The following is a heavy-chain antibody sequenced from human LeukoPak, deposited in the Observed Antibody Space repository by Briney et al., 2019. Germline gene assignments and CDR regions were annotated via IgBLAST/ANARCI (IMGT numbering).Heavy chain of an antibody. J-gene: IGHJ4*02. CDR3: ARGCSSTTCYRGGFGY. CDR1: GGSISSSSYY. V-gene: IGHV4-39*01. CDR2: IYYSGST. D-gene: IGHD2-2*01. Sequence: SETLSLTCTVSGGSISSSSYYWGWIRQPPGKGLEGIGSIYYSGSTYYNPSLKSRVTISVDTSKNQFSLKLSSVTAADTAVYYCARGCSSTTCYRGGFGYWGQGTLVTVSS.